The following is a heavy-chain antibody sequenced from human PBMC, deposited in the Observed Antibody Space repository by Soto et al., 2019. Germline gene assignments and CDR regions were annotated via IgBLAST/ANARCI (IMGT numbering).Heavy chain of an antibody. CDR3: AGQLVGVDYNYGMDV. CDR1: GGTFSSYA. D-gene: IGHD6-6*01. V-gene: IGHV1-69*13. CDR2: IIPIFGTA. Sequence: GASVKVSCKASGGTFSSYAISWVRQAPGQGLEWMGGIIPIFGTANYAQKFQGRVTITADESTSTAYMELSSLRSEDTAVYYCAGQLVGVDYNYGMDVWGQGTTVTAP. J-gene: IGHJ6*02.